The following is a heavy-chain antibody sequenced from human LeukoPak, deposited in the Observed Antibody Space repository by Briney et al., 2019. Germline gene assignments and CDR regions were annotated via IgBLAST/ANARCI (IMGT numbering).Heavy chain of an antibody. D-gene: IGHD6-19*01. CDR3: ARDPSGNLHFDY. V-gene: IGHV3-53*01. J-gene: IGHJ4*02. CDR2: LDSGGST. Sequence: PGGSLRPSCAASGFLVSSSYMNWVRQAPGKGLEWVSVLDSGGSTFYADSVKGRFTISRDTSKNTLYLHMNSLRADDTAVYYCARDPSGNLHFDYWGQGTLVTVSS. CDR1: GFLVSSSY.